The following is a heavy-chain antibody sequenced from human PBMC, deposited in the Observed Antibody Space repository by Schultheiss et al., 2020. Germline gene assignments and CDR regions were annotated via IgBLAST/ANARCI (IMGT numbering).Heavy chain of an antibody. CDR3: ARLGTAARHLDV. Sequence: SETLSLTCTVSGGSISSYYWSWIRQPPGKGLEWIGLIYYSGSTNYTPSLRSRVTMSVDTSRNEFSLKLRSVTAADTAVYYCARLGTAARHLDVWGQGTTVTVSS. J-gene: IGHJ6*02. CDR1: GGSISSYY. V-gene: IGHV4-59*01. CDR2: IYYSGST. D-gene: IGHD6-13*01.